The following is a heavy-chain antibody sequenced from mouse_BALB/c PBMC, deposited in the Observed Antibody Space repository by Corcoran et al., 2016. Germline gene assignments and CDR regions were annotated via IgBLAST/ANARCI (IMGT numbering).Heavy chain of an antibody. V-gene: IGHV9-3-1*01. CDR3: TDGSYYYIMDF. D-gene: IGHD2-3*01. CDR1: GNSFTKHG. CDR2: MNTNTGEP. J-gene: IGHJ4*01. Sequence: QIQLVQSGPELKKPGETITISCKASGNSFTKHGMNWVKQAPGKDLKWMGGMNTNTGEPTYADDFKGRFAFSLETSASTAYLQINNLKNEDTATYFCTDGSYYYIMDFWGQGTSVTVSS.